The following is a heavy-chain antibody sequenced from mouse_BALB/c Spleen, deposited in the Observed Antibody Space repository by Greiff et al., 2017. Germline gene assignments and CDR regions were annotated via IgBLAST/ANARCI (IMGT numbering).Heavy chain of an antibody. CDR3: ARQSERNAMDY. Sequence: EVKLMESGGDLVKPGGSLKLSCAASGFTFSSYGMSWVRQTPDKRLEWVATISSGGSYTYYPDSVKGRFTISRDNAKNTLYLQMSSLKSEDTAMYYCARQSERNAMDYWGQGTSVTVSS. V-gene: IGHV5-6*01. J-gene: IGHJ4*01. CDR2: ISSGGSYT. CDR1: GFTFSSYG.